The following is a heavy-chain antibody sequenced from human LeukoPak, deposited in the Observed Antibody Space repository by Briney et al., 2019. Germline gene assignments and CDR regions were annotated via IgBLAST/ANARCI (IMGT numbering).Heavy chain of an antibody. D-gene: IGHD1-1*01. CDR3: ARGTGTTNADAFDI. CDR1: GYTFTSYA. CDR2: ISAYNGNT. Sequence: ASVKVSCKASGYTFTSYAMHWVRQAPGQGLEWMGWISAYNGNTNYAQKLQGRVTMTTDTSTSTAYMELRSLRSDDTAVYYCARGTGTTNADAFDIWGQGTMVTVSS. V-gene: IGHV1-18*01. J-gene: IGHJ3*02.